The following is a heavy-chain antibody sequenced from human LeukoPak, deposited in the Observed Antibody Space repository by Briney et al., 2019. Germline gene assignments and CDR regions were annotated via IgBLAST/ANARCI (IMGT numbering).Heavy chain of an antibody. Sequence: PSQTLSLTCAVSGDSISSGSYYWSWIRQPAGKGLEWIGRIYSSGSTNYNPSFKSRVTISVDTSKNQFSLKLSSVTAADTAVYYCARRAFAGNYVHFDYWGQGTLVTVSS. CDR3: ARRAFAGNYVHFDY. V-gene: IGHV4-61*02. D-gene: IGHD3-10*01. J-gene: IGHJ4*02. CDR2: IYSSGST. CDR1: GDSISSGSYY.